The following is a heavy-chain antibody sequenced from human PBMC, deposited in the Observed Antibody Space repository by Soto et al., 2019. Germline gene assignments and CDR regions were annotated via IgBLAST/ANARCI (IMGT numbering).Heavy chain of an antibody. V-gene: IGHV6-1*01. Sequence: SQTLSLTCAISGDSASSNTASWNWIRQSPSRGLEWLGRTYFRSKWYNDYAVSVIRRIIINPDTSNNQFSLQLNSVTPEDTAVYFCAKGDNLGPKTGYAFDPWGQGIMVTVSS. CDR3: AKGDNLGPKTGYAFDP. CDR1: GDSASSNTAS. CDR2: TYFRSKWYN. D-gene: IGHD5-12*01. J-gene: IGHJ5*02.